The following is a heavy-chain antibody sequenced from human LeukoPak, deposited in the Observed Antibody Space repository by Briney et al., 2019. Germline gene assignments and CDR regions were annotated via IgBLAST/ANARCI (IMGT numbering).Heavy chain of an antibody. CDR3: ARDGRDYGSGSYYKPPSGMDV. CDR2: INHSGNT. J-gene: IGHJ6*02. D-gene: IGHD3-10*01. V-gene: IGHV4-34*01. Sequence: SETLSLTCAVYGGSFSGYYWSWIRQPPGKGLEWIGEINHSGNTNYNPSLKSRVTISVDTSKNQFSLKLSSVTAADTAVYYCARDGRDYGSGSYYKPPSGMDVWGQGTTVTVSS. CDR1: GGSFSGYY.